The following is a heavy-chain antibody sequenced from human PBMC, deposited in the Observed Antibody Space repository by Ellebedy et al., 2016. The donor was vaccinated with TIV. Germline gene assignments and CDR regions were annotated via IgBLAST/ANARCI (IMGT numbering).Heavy chain of an antibody. CDR3: ARERGYSYGYSDY. J-gene: IGHJ4*02. CDR1: GFTFSSYS. CDR2: ISSSSSTV. D-gene: IGHD5-18*01. V-gene: IGHV3-48*01. Sequence: GGSLRLSCAASGFTFSSYSMNWVRQTPGKGLEWVSYISSSSSTVYYADSVKGRFTISRDNAKNSLFLQMNSLRAEDTAVYYCARERGYSYGYSDYWGQGTLVTVSS.